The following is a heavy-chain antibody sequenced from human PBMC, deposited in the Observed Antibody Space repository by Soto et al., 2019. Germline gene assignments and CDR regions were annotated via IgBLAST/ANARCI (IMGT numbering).Heavy chain of an antibody. D-gene: IGHD2-2*02. CDR1: GFTFSNAW. V-gene: IGHV3-15*07. CDR3: TTDLLDCSSTSCYIVDY. J-gene: IGHJ4*02. Sequence: EVQLVESGGGLVKPGGSLRLSYAASGFTFSNAWMNWVRQAPGKGLEWVGRIKSKTDGGTTDYAAPVKGRFTISRDDSKNTLYLQMNSLKTEDTAVYYCTTDLLDCSSTSCYIVDYWGQGTLVTVSS. CDR2: IKSKTDGGTT.